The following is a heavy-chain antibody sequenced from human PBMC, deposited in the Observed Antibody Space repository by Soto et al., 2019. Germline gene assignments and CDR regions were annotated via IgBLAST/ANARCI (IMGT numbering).Heavy chain of an antibody. CDR2: IRSKANRYAT. Sequence: EVQLVESGGGLVQPGGSLKLSCAASGFTFSGSAMHWVRQASGKGLEWVGRIRSKANRYATAYAASVKGRFTISRDDSKNTADLQMNSLKTEDTAVYYCASDTARVYYGIDVWGQGTTVTVS. CDR3: ASDTARVYYGIDV. D-gene: IGHD5-18*01. J-gene: IGHJ6*02. V-gene: IGHV3-73*02. CDR1: GFTFSGSA.